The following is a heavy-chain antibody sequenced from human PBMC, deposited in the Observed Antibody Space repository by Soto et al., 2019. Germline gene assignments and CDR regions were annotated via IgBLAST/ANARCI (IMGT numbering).Heavy chain of an antibody. CDR2: IRDGGEST. V-gene: IGHV3-23*01. D-gene: IGHD2-15*01. Sequence: EVQLLESGGVLVQPGESLRLSCAFSGFIFGNYMMTWVRQAPGKGLEWVSTIRDGGESTYYADSVKGRFTISRDNSKNTLYLQMDSLGVEDTAVYYCAPHVHCSGGSCHYDAFDIRGQGTMVTVSS. J-gene: IGHJ3*02. CDR3: APHVHCSGGSCHYDAFDI. CDR1: GFIFGNYM.